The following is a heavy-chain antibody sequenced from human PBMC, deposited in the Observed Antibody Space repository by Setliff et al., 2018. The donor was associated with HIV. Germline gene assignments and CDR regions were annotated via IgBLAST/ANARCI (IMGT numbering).Heavy chain of an antibody. Sequence: ASVKVSCKASGYSFTTYGISWVRQAPGQGPEWVGWISVYNGQTLYAQKVQDRITVTMDIPKDTAYMELRGLTPDDTAVYYCARGHHFYWYFDLWGPGTLVTVSS. CDR3: ARGHHFYWYFDL. V-gene: IGHV1-18*01. J-gene: IGHJ2*01. CDR1: GYSFTTYG. CDR2: ISVYNGQT.